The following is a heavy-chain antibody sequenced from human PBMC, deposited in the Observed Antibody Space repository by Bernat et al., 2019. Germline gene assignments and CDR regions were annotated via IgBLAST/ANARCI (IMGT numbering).Heavy chain of an antibody. CDR3: AKPRSGWYIFDY. J-gene: IGHJ4*02. V-gene: IGHV3-23*04. Sequence: EVQLVEFGGGLVKPGGSLRLSCAASGFTFSTYAMSWVRQAPGKGLEWVSSLTGSGDRTYYADSVKGRFTISRDNSKSTLYLQMNSLRAEDTAVYHCAKPRSGWYIFDYWGQGTLVTVSS. CDR1: GFTFSTYA. CDR2: LTGSGDRT. D-gene: IGHD6-19*01.